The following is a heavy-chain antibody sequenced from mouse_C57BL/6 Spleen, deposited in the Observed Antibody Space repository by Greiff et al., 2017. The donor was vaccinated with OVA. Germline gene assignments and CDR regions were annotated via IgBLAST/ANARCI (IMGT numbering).Heavy chain of an antibody. J-gene: IGHJ2*01. CDR1: GYTFTDYN. CDR3: ARFITTVVENYFDY. V-gene: IGHV1-22*01. CDR2: INPNNGGT. D-gene: IGHD1-1*01. Sequence: VQLKESGPELVKPGASVKMSCKASGYTFTDYNMHWVKQSHGKSLEWIGYINPNNGGTSYNQKFKGKATLTVNKSSSTAYMELRSLTSEDSAVYYCARFITTVVENYFDYWGQGTTLTVSS.